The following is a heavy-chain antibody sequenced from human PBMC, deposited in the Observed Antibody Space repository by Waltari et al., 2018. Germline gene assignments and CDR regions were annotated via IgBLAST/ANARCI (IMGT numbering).Heavy chain of an antibody. CDR3: ASSGVEGYYYYYMDV. J-gene: IGHJ6*03. Sequence: QVDPVQSGAEVKKPGSAVTVSCKASGATFSNCAIFWLRPAPGQGLEWMGGIIPILGIANYAQKFQGRVTITADESTSTAYMELSSLRSEDTAVYYCASSGVEGYYYYYMDVWGKGTTVTVSS. V-gene: IGHV1-69*04. D-gene: IGHD2-2*01. CDR1: GATFSNCA. CDR2: IIPILGIA.